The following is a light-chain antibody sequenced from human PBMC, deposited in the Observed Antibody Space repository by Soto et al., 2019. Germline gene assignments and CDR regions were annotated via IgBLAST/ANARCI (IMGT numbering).Light chain of an antibody. V-gene: IGKV3-20*01. CDR1: QSGSSSY. Sequence: SVFAQSPGARSWSPGGRATLSFRPIQSGSSSYFAWSQQKPGQAPRLLIYGASSRATGIPDRFSGSGSGTDFAFTISRMELEDYAVSSCQQYVTPREWTFAQGTKVDIK. J-gene: IGKJ1*01. CDR3: QQYVTPREWT. CDR2: GAS.